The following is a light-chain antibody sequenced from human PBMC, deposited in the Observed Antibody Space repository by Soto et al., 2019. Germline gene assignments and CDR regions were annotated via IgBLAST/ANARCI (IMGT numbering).Light chain of an antibody. J-gene: IGKJ4*01. CDR2: KVA. CDR1: QSLVYSDGNTY. Sequence: DVVMTQSPLSLPVTLGQPASISCRSSQSLVYSDGNTYLNWFQQRPGQSPRRLIYKVAYRDSGVPARFSGSGSGTDFTLTISRVEAEDVADYYCLQTTHWPVTFGRGTKVEIK. CDR3: LQTTHWPVT. V-gene: IGKV2-30*01.